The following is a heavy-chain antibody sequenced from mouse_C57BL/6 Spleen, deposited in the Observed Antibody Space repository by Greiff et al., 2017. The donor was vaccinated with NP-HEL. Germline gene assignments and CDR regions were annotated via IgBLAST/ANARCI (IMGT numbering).Heavy chain of an antibody. CDR2: IYPGSGNT. D-gene: IGHD2-3*01. CDR1: GYTFTDYY. CDR3: ARGTDDGYYWFAY. J-gene: IGHJ3*01. Sequence: QVQLKESGAELVRPGASVKLSCKASGYTFTDYYINWVKQRPGQGLEWIARIYPGSGNTYYNEKFKGKATLTAEKSSSTAYMQLSSLTSEDSAVYFCARGTDDGYYWFAYWGQGTLVTVSA. V-gene: IGHV1-76*01.